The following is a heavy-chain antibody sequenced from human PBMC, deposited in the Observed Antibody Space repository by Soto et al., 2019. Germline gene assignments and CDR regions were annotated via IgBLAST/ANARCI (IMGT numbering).Heavy chain of an antibody. CDR1: GFNFSNHW. CDR2: ITSDGKSK. D-gene: IGHD2-21*02. Sequence: LRLSCAASGFNFSNHWMHWVRQRPAEGLVWVSRITSDGKSKAYAESVKGRFAISRDNAKNTLYLQMNGLTAEDTAVYYCARESGDWPLNWFDPWGQGTLVTVSS. V-gene: IGHV3-74*01. CDR3: ARESGDWPLNWFDP. J-gene: IGHJ5*02.